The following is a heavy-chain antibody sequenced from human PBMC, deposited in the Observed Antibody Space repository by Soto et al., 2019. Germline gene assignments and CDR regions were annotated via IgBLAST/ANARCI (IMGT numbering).Heavy chain of an antibody. CDR3: AKDLDAAAGTFYYYYYMDV. D-gene: IGHD6-13*01. CDR2: ISGSGGST. Sequence: GGPLRLSCAASGFTFSSHAMSWVRQAPGKGLEWVSAISGSGGSTYYADSVKGRFTISRDNSKNTLYLQMNSLRAEDTAVYYCAKDLDAAAGTFYYYYYMDVWGKGTTVTVSS. CDR1: GFTFSSHA. J-gene: IGHJ6*03. V-gene: IGHV3-23*01.